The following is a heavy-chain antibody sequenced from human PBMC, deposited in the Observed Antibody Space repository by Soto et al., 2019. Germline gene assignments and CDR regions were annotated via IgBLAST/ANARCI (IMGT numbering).Heavy chain of an antibody. CDR2: ISGSGGST. J-gene: IGHJ3*02. D-gene: IGHD2-15*01. CDR1: GFTFSSYA. CDR3: ATLPRHRSVVVAATQRLGSAFDI. V-gene: IGHV3-23*01. Sequence: GGSLRLSCAASGFTFSSYAMSWVRQAPGKGLEWVSAISGSGGSTYYADSVKGRFTISRDNSKNTLYLQMNSLRAEDTAVYYCATLPRHRSVVVAATQRLGSAFDIWGQGTMVTVSS.